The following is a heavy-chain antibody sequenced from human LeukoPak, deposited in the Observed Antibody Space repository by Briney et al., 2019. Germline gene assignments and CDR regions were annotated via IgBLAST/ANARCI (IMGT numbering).Heavy chain of an antibody. CDR3: ATFLRFLEWLLSAMGV. J-gene: IGHJ6*04. CDR1: GFTLSSYA. D-gene: IGHD3-3*01. Sequence: PGGSLRLSCAASGFTLSSYAMSWVRQAPGKGLEWVSAISGSGGSTYYADSVKGRFTISRDNSKNTLYLQMNSLRAEDTAVYYCATFLRFLEWLLSAMGVWGKGTTVTVSS. CDR2: ISGSGGST. V-gene: IGHV3-23*01.